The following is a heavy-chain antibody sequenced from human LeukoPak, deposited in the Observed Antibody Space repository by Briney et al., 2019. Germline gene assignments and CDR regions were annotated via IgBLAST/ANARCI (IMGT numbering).Heavy chain of an antibody. V-gene: IGHV4-59*01. J-gene: IGHJ3*02. Sequence: SETLSLTCTVSGGSSSSCYWSWIRQPPGKGLEWIGYIYYSGSTNYNPSLKSRVTISVDTSKNQFSLKLSSVTAADTAVYYCAREERYYDSSGYSFDAFDIWGQGTMVTVSS. CDR3: AREERYYDSSGYSFDAFDI. CDR1: GGSSSSCY. CDR2: IYYSGST. D-gene: IGHD3-22*01.